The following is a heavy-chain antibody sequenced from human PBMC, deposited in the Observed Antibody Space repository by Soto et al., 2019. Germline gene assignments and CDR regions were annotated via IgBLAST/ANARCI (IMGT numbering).Heavy chain of an antibody. Sequence: QVQLVESGGGVVQPGRSLRLSCAASGFTFSSYAMHWVRQAPGKGLEWVAVISYDGSNKYYADSVKGRFTISRDNSKTTLYLQMNSLRAEDTAVYYCARDLIDFVVMTASYFSYGMDVWGQGTTVAVSS. CDR1: GFTFSSYA. J-gene: IGHJ6*02. V-gene: IGHV3-30-3*01. D-gene: IGHD2-21*02. CDR2: ISYDGSNK. CDR3: ARDLIDFVVMTASYFSYGMDV.